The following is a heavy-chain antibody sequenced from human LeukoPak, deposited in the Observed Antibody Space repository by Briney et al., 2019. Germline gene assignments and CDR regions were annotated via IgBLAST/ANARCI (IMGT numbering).Heavy chain of an antibody. CDR1: GFTVSSNY. J-gene: IGHJ3*02. CDR3: ARGWEGSQGLIVDAFDI. D-gene: IGHD2/OR15-2a*01. V-gene: IGHV3-53*01. CDR2: IYSGGST. Sequence: GGSLRLSCSASGFTVSSNYMSWVRQAPGKGLEWVSVIYSGGSTYYVDSVKGRFTISRDNSKNTLYLQMNSLRAEDTAVYYCARGWEGSQGLIVDAFDIWGQGTMVTVSS.